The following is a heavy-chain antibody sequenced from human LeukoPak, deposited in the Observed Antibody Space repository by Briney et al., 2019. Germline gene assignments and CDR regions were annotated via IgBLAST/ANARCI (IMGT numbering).Heavy chain of an antibody. V-gene: IGHV3-30-3*01. J-gene: IGHJ5*02. CDR2: ISYDGYYK. CDR1: GFTFRTYT. CDR3: ASAGAVTDSFVH. Sequence: PGGSLRLSCAASGFTFRTYTMHWVRQAPGKGLEWVASISYDGYYKYYAESAKGPFIISRDNSKNTLCLQINSLRADDTAVYYCASAGAVTDSFVHWGEGTLVIVSS. D-gene: IGHD4-23*01.